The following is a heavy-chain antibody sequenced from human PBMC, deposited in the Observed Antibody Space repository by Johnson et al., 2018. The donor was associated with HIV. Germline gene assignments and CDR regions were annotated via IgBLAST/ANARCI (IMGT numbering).Heavy chain of an antibody. CDR3: ARARAKVVAGLDAFDI. CDR2: ISNTGDSP. D-gene: IGHD6-19*01. J-gene: IGHJ3*02. V-gene: IGHV3-64*01. Sequence: VQLVESGGGLVQPGGSLRLSCAASGFTFSNFPMHSVRQAPGKGLEYVSSISNTGDSPYYANSVKGRFTISRDNSKNTLYLQMGSLRVEDMATYYCARARAKVVAGLDAFDIWGQGTMVTVSS. CDR1: GFTFSNFP.